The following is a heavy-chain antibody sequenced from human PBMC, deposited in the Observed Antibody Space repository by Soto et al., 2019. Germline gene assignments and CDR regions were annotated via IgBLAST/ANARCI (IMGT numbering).Heavy chain of an antibody. J-gene: IGHJ6*02. D-gene: IGHD2-15*01. Sequence: QVQLVQSGAEVKKPGSSVKVSCKASGGTFGSYTINWVRQAPGQGLEWMGGIIPIFGTADYAQKFQGRVRVTADESTSTAYMELSSLRSEDTAVYYCPSVETQRYYYGMDVWGQGTTVTVSS. CDR2: IIPIFGTA. V-gene: IGHV1-69*12. CDR1: GGTFGSYT. CDR3: PSVETQRYYYGMDV.